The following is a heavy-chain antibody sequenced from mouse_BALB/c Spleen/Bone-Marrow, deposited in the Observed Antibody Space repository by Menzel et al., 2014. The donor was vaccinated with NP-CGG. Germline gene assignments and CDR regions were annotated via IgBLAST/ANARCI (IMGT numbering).Heavy chain of an antibody. Sequence: VQLQQSGAELVRPGTSVKVSCKASGYAFTNYLIEWVKQRPGQGLEWIGVINPGSGGTNYNEKFKGKATLTADKSSSTAYMQLSSLTSYDSAVYFCARYRYDGTFAYWGQGTLVTVSA. CDR1: GYAFTNYL. CDR2: INPGSGGT. CDR3: ARYRYDGTFAY. D-gene: IGHD2-14*01. V-gene: IGHV1-54*01. J-gene: IGHJ3*01.